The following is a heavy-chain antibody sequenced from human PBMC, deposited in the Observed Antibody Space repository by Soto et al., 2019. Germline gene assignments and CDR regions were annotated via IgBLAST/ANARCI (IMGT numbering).Heavy chain of an antibody. V-gene: IGHV3-48*02. CDR3: ARDTARGSHNWFDP. Sequence: EVQLVESGGGLVQPGGSLRLSCAASGFTFSAYSMNWVRQAPGKGLEWLSYISISSSTIYYADSVKGRFTISRDNAQNSLYLHMKRLRDEYTAVYYCARDTARGSHNWFDPWGQGTLVTVSS. J-gene: IGHJ5*02. CDR2: ISISSSTI. CDR1: GFTFSAYS. D-gene: IGHD6-6*01.